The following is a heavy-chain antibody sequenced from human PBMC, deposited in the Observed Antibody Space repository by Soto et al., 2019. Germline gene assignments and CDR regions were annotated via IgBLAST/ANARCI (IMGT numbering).Heavy chain of an antibody. V-gene: IGHV4-31*03. J-gene: IGHJ3*01. Sequence: QVQLQESGPGLVRPSQTLSLTCTVSGDSINNGGYYWSWIRQLPGTGLEWIGCIYYRGSTCFNPSLKSRLNISIDTANQQFSLRLTAVTAADTAVDYCAKGKVYGSGHAFDVWGQGTMVTVSS. CDR2: IYYRGST. CDR3: AKGKVYGSGHAFDV. CDR1: GDSINNGGYY. D-gene: IGHD3-10*01.